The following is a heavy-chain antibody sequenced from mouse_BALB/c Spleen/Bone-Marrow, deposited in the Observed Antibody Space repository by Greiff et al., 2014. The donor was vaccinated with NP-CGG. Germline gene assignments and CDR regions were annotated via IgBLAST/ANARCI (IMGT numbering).Heavy chain of an antibody. CDR2: ISSGGST. J-gene: IGHJ3*01. CDR3: ARGGGYDYGSWFAY. CDR1: GFTFSSYA. Sequence: EVKLMESGGGLVKPGGSLKLSCAASGFTFSSYAMSWVRQTPEKRLEWVASISSGGSTYHPDSVKGRFTISRDNARNILYLQMSSLRSEDTAMYYCARGGGYDYGSWFAYWGQGTLVTVSA. D-gene: IGHD2-4*01. V-gene: IGHV5-6-5*01.